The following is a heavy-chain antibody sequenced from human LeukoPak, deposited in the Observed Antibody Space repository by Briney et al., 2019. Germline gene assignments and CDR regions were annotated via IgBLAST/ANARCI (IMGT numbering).Heavy chain of an antibody. D-gene: IGHD6-19*01. CDR2: IRSESSST. V-gene: IGHV3-48*01. Sequence: GGSLRLSCAASGFTFSRYTMNWVRQAPGKELEWISNIRSESSSTTYADSVKGRFTISRDNSKNTLYLQMNSLRAEDTAVYYCAKAVLQWLVLFYFDYWGQGTLVTVSS. J-gene: IGHJ4*02. CDR1: GFTFSRYT. CDR3: AKAVLQWLVLFYFDY.